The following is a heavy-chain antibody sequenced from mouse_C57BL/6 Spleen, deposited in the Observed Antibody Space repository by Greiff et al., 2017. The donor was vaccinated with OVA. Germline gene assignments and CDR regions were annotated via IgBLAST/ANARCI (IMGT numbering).Heavy chain of an antibody. V-gene: IGHV1-63*01. J-gene: IGHJ4*01. CDR2: IYPGGGYT. D-gene: IGHD1-1*01. CDR3: ARSDYYGSSVYYAMDY. CDR1: GYTFTNYW. Sequence: QVQLQQSGAELVRPGTSVKMSCKASGYTFTNYWIGWAKQRPGHGLEWIGDIYPGGGYTNYNEKFKGKATLTADKSSSTAYMQFSSLTSEDSAIYYGARSDYYGSSVYYAMDYWGQGTSVTVSS.